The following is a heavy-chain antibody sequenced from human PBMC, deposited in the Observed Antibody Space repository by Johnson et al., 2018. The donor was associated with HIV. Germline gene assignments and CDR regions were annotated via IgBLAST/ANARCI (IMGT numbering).Heavy chain of an antibody. J-gene: IGHJ3*02. CDR2: ISSSGSTI. Sequence: QVQLLESGGGLVQPGGSLRLSCAASGFTFSDYYMSWIRQAPGKGLEWLSYISSSGSTIYYAHSVKGRFTISRDNAKNSLYLQMNSLRAEDPAVYYCAAYYDFWSGSYTSGFDIWGQGTMVTVSS. CDR1: GFTFSDYY. CDR3: AAYYDFWSGSYTSGFDI. D-gene: IGHD3-3*01. V-gene: IGHV3-11*04.